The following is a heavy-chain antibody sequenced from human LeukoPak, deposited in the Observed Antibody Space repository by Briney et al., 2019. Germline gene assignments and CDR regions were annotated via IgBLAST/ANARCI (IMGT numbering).Heavy chain of an antibody. V-gene: IGHV3-74*01. CDR3: ARALSNYYYYYMDV. J-gene: IGHJ6*03. CDR1: GFTFDDYA. Sequence: GGSLRLSCAASGFTFDDYAMHWVRQAPGKGLVWVSRINSDGSSTSYADSVKGRFTISRDNAKNTLYLQMNSLRAEDTAVYYCARALSNYYYYYMDVWGKGTTVTVSS. CDR2: INSDGSST.